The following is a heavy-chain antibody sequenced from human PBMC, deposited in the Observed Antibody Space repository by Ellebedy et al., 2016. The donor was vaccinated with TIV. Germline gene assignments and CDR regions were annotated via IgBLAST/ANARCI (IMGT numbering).Heavy chain of an antibody. J-gene: IGHJ5*02. V-gene: IGHV4-59*01. Sequence: MPSETLSLTCTVSGGSIGSYYWTWVRQPPGKGLEWIGYIYSNGNTQYNHSLKSRVTISVDPSKNQFSLKLKSVTTADTAVYFGARQMNPWGQGTLVTVSS. CDR3: ARQMNP. D-gene: IGHD5-24*01. CDR1: GGSIGSYY. CDR2: IYSNGNT.